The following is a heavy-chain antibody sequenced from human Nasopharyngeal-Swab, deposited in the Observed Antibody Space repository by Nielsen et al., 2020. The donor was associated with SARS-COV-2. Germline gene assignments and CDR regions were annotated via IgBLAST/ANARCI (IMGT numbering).Heavy chain of an antibody. J-gene: IGHJ6*02. V-gene: IGHV4-30-4*01. Sequence: SCTVSGVSISSGDSYWSWISQRPGKGLEWIGYIYYSGSSYYRPSLKSRVTISVATSKNQFALKLSSVSAAETAVYYCARAFPLGIIIRHYYYVMDVWCQGTTVTVSS. D-gene: IGHD3-10*01. CDR2: IYYSGSS. CDR3: ARAFPLGIIIRHYYYVMDV. CDR1: GVSISSGDSY.